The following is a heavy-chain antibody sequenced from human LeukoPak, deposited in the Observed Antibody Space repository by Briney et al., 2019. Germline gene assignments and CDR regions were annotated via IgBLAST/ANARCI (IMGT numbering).Heavy chain of an antibody. CDR3: ARRCYDYVWGSYRSTTTLYYFDY. Sequence: GGSLRLSCAASGFTFSSYWMSWVRQAPGKGLEWVANIKQGGSEKYYVDSVKGRFTISRDNAKNSLYLQMNSLRAEDTAVYYCARRCYDYVWGSYRSTTTLYYFDYWGQGTLVTVSS. CDR2: IKQGGSEK. CDR1: GFTFSSYW. D-gene: IGHD3-16*02. V-gene: IGHV3-7*01. J-gene: IGHJ4*02.